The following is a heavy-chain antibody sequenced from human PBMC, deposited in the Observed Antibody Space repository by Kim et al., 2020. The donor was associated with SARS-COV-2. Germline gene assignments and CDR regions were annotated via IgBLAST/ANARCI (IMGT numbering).Heavy chain of an antibody. V-gene: IGHV3-74*01. Sequence: GGSLRLSCAASGFSLSGYWMHWVRQAPGKGLMWVSRINSAGTRTDYADSVEGRFTVSRDNAKNTLFLQMNILRPEDTAVYFCSGGQYGIGDYWGQGVLVTVSS. CDR3: SGGQYGIGDY. D-gene: IGHD4-17*01. J-gene: IGHJ4*02. CDR2: INSAGTRT. CDR1: GFSLSGYW.